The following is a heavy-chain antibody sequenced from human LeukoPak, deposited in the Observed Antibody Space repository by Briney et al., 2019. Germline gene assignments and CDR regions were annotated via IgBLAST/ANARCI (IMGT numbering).Heavy chain of an antibody. J-gene: IGHJ4*02. Sequence: SETLPLTCIVSGASISIYYWSWMRQPPGKGLEWIGYIYYSASTNYNPFLKSRVTIAVATSKHPSSLKVSCVPSAVTAVDYCARGHYSNYSFDCWGQRTLVTVS. CDR3: ARGHYSNYSFDC. V-gene: IGHV4-59*12. CDR1: GASISIYY. D-gene: IGHD4-11*01. CDR2: IYYSAST.